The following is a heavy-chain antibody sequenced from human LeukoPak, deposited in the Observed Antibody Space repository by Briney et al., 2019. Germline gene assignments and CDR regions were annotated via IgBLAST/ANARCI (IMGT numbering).Heavy chain of an antibody. J-gene: IGHJ3*02. CDR3: ARRNDFWSGYYTPSDAFDI. Sequence: GGSLRLSCAASGFTFSSYEMNWVRQAPGKGLEWVSSISSSSTYIYYADSVKGRFTISRDNAKISLYLQMNSLRAEDTAVYYCARRNDFWSGYYTPSDAFDIWGQGTMVTVSS. CDR1: GFTFSSYE. CDR2: ISSSSTYI. D-gene: IGHD3-3*01. V-gene: IGHV3-21*01.